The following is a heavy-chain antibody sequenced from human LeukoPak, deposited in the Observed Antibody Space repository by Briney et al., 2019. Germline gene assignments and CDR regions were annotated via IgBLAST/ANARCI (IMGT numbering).Heavy chain of an antibody. Sequence: ASVKVSCKASGYMFSTSYMHWVRQAPGRGLEWMGVINTSDGGTSNAQKFHGRVTMTRDTSTTTVYMELSSLRPEDTAVYYCARDDGYCGGDCYSGVDYWGQGTLVTVSS. D-gene: IGHD2-21*02. CDR2: INTSDGGT. J-gene: IGHJ4*02. CDR3: ARDDGYCGGDCYSGVDY. V-gene: IGHV1-46*01. CDR1: GYMFSTSY.